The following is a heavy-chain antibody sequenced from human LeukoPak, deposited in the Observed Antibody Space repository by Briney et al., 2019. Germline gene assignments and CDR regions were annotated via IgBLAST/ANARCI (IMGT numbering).Heavy chain of an antibody. CDR3: ARSPPGLIYMDV. CDR2: FIPIFGTA. Sequence: SVKVSCRASGGTFNSYAISWVRQAPGRGFEWMGGFIPIFGTANYAQKFQGRVVITADESTSTAYMDLNSLRSEDTAVYYCARSPPGLIYMDVWGKGTTVSVSS. J-gene: IGHJ6*03. V-gene: IGHV1-69*13. CDR1: GGTFNSYA. D-gene: IGHD2-8*01.